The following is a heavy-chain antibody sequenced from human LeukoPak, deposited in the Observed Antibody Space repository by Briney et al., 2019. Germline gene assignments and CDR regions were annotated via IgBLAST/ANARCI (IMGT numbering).Heavy chain of an antibody. Sequence: PSQTLSLTCTVSGGSISSGDYYWSWIRQPPGKGLEWIGYIYYSGSTYYNPSLKSRVTISVDTSQDQFSLKLSSVTAADTAVYYCAGSDYGGNSGDYWGQGTLVTVSS. CDR2: IYYSGST. D-gene: IGHD4-23*01. CDR1: GGSISSGDYY. CDR3: AGSDYGGNSGDY. V-gene: IGHV4-30-4*01. J-gene: IGHJ4*02.